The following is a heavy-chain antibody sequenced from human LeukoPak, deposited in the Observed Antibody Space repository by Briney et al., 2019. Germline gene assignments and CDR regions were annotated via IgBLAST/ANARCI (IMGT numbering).Heavy chain of an antibody. V-gene: IGHV3-23*01. CDR3: AKDRLPDGRWSLDY. Sequence: GGSLRLSCAASGFPFSTYAMNWVRQAPGKGLEWVSGIYGSGGGIRYADSVKGRFTISRDNSRNILYLQMNSLRAEDTALYYCAKDRLPDGRWSLDYWGQGTLVTVSS. CDR1: GFPFSTYA. J-gene: IGHJ4*02. CDR2: IYGSGGGI. D-gene: IGHD6-13*01.